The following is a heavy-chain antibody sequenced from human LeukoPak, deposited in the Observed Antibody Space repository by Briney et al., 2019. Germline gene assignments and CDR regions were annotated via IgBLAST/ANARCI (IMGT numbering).Heavy chain of an antibody. Sequence: GGSLRLSCAASGFTFSSYSMNWVRQAPGKGLEWVSYISSSSSTIYYADSVKGRFTISRDNAKNSLYLQMNSLRAEDTAVYYCARVNSIAARRDYYFDYWGQGTLVTVSS. J-gene: IGHJ4*02. CDR1: GFTFSSYS. D-gene: IGHD6-6*01. CDR2: ISSSSSTI. V-gene: IGHV3-48*01. CDR3: ARVNSIAARRDYYFDY.